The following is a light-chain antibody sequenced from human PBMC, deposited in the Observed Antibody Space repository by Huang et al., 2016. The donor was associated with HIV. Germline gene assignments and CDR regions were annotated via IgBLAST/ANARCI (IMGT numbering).Light chain of an antibody. Sequence: DIVMTQAPLSLSVTPGQPASISCKSSPSLLHSDGRTYLYWYLQRPGQSPQLLIYEVSDRVSGVPDRFSGSGSGTDFTLKISRVEAEDVGVYYCMQSIQLPLTFGGGTKVEI. CDR3: MQSIQLPLT. V-gene: IGKV2D-29*02. CDR1: PSLLHSDGRTY. J-gene: IGKJ4*01. CDR2: EVS.